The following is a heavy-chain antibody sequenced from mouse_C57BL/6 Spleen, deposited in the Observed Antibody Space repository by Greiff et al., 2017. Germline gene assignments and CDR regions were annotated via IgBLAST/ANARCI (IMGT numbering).Heavy chain of an antibody. J-gene: IGHJ3*01. Sequence: QVQLQQPGAELVMPGASVKLSCKASGYTFTSYWMHWVKQRPGQGLEWIGEIDPSDSYPNYNQKFKGKSTLTVDKSSSTAYMQLSSLTSADSAVYYCARTSYGDDGFAYWGQGTLVTVSA. CDR3: ARTSYGDDGFAY. CDR1: GYTFTSYW. D-gene: IGHD2-2*01. V-gene: IGHV1-69*01. CDR2: IDPSDSYP.